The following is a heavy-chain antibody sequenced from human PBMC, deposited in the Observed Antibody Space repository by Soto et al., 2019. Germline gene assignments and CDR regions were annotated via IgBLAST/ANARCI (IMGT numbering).Heavy chain of an antibody. D-gene: IGHD5-18*01. J-gene: IGHJ4*02. Sequence: GASVKVSCKASGGTFSSYAISWVRQAPGQGLEWMGGIIPIFGTANYAQKFQGRVTITADESTSTAYMELSSLRSEDTAVYYCAREYSYGYYYFDYWGQGTLVTVSS. CDR2: IIPIFGTA. CDR3: AREYSYGYYYFDY. CDR1: GGTFSSYA. V-gene: IGHV1-69*13.